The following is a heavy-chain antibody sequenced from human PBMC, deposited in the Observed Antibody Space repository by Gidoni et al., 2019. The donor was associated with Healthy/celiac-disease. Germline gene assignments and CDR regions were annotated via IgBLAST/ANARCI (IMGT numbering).Heavy chain of an antibody. CDR3: AKALDSSAHDPTRVLDY. Sequence: EVQLLESGGGLVQPGGSLRLSCAASGVPFSSYAMSWVRQAPGKGLEGVSAISGSGGSTYYADSVKGRFTISRDNSKNTLYLQMNSLRAEDTAVYYCAKALDSSAHDPTRVLDYWGQGTLVTVSS. CDR1: GVPFSSYA. CDR2: ISGSGGST. J-gene: IGHJ4*02. V-gene: IGHV3-23*01. D-gene: IGHD3-22*01.